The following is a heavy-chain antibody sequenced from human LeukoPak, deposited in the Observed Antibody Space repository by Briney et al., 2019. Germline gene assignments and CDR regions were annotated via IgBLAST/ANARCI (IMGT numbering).Heavy chain of an antibody. D-gene: IGHD6-6*01. Sequence: PGGSLRLSCAASGFTFSSYAMHWVRQAPGKGLEWVAVISYDGSNKYYADSVKGRFTISRDNSKNTLYLQMNSLRAEDTAVYYCARASIAARLSSPFDYWGQGTLVTVSS. V-gene: IGHV3-30-3*01. J-gene: IGHJ4*02. CDR2: ISYDGSNK. CDR3: ARASIAARLSSPFDY. CDR1: GFTFSSYA.